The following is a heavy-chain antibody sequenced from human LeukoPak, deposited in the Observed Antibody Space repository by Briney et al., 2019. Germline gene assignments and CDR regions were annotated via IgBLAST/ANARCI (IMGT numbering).Heavy chain of an antibody. CDR2: VNKDGSDK. J-gene: IGHJ4*02. CDR3: VRDGPYFDY. V-gene: IGHV3-7*01. Sequence: GGSLRLSCAASGFTFKNFWMSWVRQAPGEGVEWVANVNKDGSDKYYVDSVKGRFTISRDNAKNSLYLQMNSLRVEDTAVYYCVRDGPYFDYWGQGTLVAVSS. CDR1: GFTFKNFW.